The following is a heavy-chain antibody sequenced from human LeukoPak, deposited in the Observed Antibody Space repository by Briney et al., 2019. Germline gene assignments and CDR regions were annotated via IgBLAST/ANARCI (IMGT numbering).Heavy chain of an antibody. Sequence: GGSLRLPCAASGFTFSSYSMNWVRQAPGKGLEWVSYISSSSSTIYYADSVKGRFTISRDNAKNSLYLQMNSLRDEDTAVYYCARDSLRGYSYGYSRDFDYWGQGTLVTVSS. J-gene: IGHJ4*02. CDR1: GFTFSSYS. D-gene: IGHD5-18*01. CDR3: ARDSLRGYSYGYSRDFDY. V-gene: IGHV3-48*02. CDR2: ISSSSSTI.